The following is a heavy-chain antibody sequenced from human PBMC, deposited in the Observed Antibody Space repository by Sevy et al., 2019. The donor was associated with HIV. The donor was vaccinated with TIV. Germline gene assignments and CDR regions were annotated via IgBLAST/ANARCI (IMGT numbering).Heavy chain of an antibody. CDR1: GFTFSIYT. CDR2: ISSSSTYI. V-gene: IGHV3-21*01. Sequence: GESLKISCAASGFTFSIYTMNWVRQAPGKGLEWVSSISSSSTYIYYADSVRGRFTISRDNAKNSLYLQMHSLRAEDTAVYYCASGSLDSTGYPFYYWGQGTLVTVSS. J-gene: IGHJ4*02. CDR3: ASGSLDSTGYPFYY. D-gene: IGHD3-22*01.